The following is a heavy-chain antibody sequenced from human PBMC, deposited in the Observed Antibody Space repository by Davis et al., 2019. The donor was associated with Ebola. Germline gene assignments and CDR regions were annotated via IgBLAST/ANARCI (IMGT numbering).Heavy chain of an antibody. CDR1: GGSFSGYY. J-gene: IGHJ3*02. CDR3: ARPYSSGWFTYDAFDI. CDR2: IRHSGST. V-gene: IGHV4-34*01. Sequence: SETLSLTCAVYGGSFSGYYWRWIRQPPGKGLEWIGEIRHSGSTNYNPSLKSRVTMSVDTSKNQFSLKLSSVTAADTAVYYCARPYSSGWFTYDAFDIWGQGTMVTVSS. D-gene: IGHD6-19*01.